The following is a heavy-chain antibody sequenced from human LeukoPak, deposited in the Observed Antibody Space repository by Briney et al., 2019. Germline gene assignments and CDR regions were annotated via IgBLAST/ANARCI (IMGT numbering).Heavy chain of an antibody. CDR2: VKQDGSEK. CDR1: GLTFSSYW. D-gene: IGHD3-10*01. Sequence: GRSLRLSCAASGLTFSSYWMSWVRQAPGKGLEWVANVKQDGSEKYYVDSVKGRFTTSRDNAKNSLYLQMDSLRAEDTAVYYCARGRLWAFDIWGQGTMVTVSS. J-gene: IGHJ3*02. CDR3: ARGRLWAFDI. V-gene: IGHV3-7*01.